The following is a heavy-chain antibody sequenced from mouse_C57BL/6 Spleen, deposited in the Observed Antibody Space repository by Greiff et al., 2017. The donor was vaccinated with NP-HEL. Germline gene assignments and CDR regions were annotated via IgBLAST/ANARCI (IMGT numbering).Heavy chain of an antibody. CDR3: ARTSSGYFYAMDY. CDR1: GYTFTSYW. V-gene: IGHV1-55*01. J-gene: IGHJ4*01. Sequence: QVQLQQPGAELVKPGASVKMSCKASGYTFTSYWITWVKQRPGQGLEWIGDIYPGSGSTNYNEKFKSKATLTVDTSSSTAYMQLSSLTSEDSAVYYCARTSSGYFYAMDYWGQGTSVTVSS. D-gene: IGHD3-2*02. CDR2: IYPGSGST.